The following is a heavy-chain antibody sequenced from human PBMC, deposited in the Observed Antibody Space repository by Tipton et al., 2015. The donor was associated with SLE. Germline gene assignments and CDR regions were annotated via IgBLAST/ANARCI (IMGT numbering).Heavy chain of an antibody. Sequence: TLSLTCTVSGGSISTDDFYWSWIRQNPERGLEWIGYIYYSGRAYYNPPLKSRITLSIDTSKNQFSLKLSSVTAADTAVYYCVRLELPATKADYWGPGTLVTVSS. J-gene: IGHJ4*02. V-gene: IGHV4-30-4*01. CDR2: IYYSGRA. CDR1: GGSISTDDFY. D-gene: IGHD5-24*01. CDR3: VRLELPATKADY.